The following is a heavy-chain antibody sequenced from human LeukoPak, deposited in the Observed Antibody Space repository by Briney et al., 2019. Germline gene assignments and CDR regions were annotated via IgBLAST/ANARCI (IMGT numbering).Heavy chain of an antibody. J-gene: IGHJ3*01. CDR3: ARHRGSGNWRPSAFDV. D-gene: IGHD4-23*01. CDR1: GGSISTYY. V-gene: IGHV4-59*08. Sequence: SETLSLTCTVSGGSISTYYWSWIRQPPGKGLEWIGYIFYTGNTNSNPSLNSRVTISVDTSKNQFSMNLSSVTAADTAMYFCARHRGSGNWRPSAFDVWGQGTVVTVSS. CDR2: IFYTGNT.